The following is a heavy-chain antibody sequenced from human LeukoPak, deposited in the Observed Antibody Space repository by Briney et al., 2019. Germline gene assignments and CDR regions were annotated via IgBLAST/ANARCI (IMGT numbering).Heavy chain of an antibody. J-gene: IGHJ4*02. V-gene: IGHV4-39*01. Sequence: PSETLFLTCTVSGGSISSSSYYWGWIRQPPGKGLEWIGGIYYSGSTYYNPSLKSRVTISVDTSKNQFSLKLSSVTAADTAVYYCARQRGSGWYPGDFDYWGQGTLVTVSS. CDR2: IYYSGST. CDR1: GGSISSSSYY. D-gene: IGHD6-19*01. CDR3: ARQRGSGWYPGDFDY.